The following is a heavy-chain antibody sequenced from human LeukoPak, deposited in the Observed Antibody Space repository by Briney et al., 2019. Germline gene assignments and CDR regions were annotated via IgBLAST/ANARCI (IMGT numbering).Heavy chain of an antibody. CDR2: INSDGSST. CDR3: ARDRGYGYLFDY. J-gene: IGHJ4*02. CDR1: GFTFSSYW. Sequence: GGSLRLSCEASGFTFSSYWMHWVRQAPGKGLVWVSRINSDGSSTSYADSVKGRFTISRDNAKNTLYLQMNSLRAEDTAVYYCARDRGYGYLFDYWGQGTLVTVSS. V-gene: IGHV3-74*01. D-gene: IGHD5-18*01.